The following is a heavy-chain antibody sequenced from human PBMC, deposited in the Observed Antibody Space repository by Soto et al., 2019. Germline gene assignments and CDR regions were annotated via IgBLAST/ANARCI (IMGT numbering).Heavy chain of an antibody. CDR2: INPSGGST. CDR1: GYTFTSYG. V-gene: IGHV1-46*01. CDR3: ARDSQKGSVVNPQGGMAV. D-gene: IGHD2-15*01. J-gene: IGHJ6*02. Sequence: GASVKVSCKASGYTFTSYGISWVRQAPGQGLEWMGIINPSGGSTSYAQKFQGRVTMTRDTSTGTVYMELSSLRSEDTAVYYCARDSQKGSVVNPQGGMAVWGQGTTVTVS.